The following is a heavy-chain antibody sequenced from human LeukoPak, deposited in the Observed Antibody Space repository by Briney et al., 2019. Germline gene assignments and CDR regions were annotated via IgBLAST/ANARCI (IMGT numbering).Heavy chain of an antibody. CDR3: ARVQVDYYGMDV. CDR1: GGSIGSGDYY. D-gene: IGHD1-1*01. V-gene: IGHV4-30-4*01. Sequence: SETLSLTCTVSGGSIGSGDYYWSWIRQPPGKGLEWIGYIYYSGSTYYNPSLKSRVTISVDTSRNQFSLKLSSVTAADTAVYYCARVQVDYYGMDVWGQGTTVTVSS. CDR2: IYYSGST. J-gene: IGHJ6*02.